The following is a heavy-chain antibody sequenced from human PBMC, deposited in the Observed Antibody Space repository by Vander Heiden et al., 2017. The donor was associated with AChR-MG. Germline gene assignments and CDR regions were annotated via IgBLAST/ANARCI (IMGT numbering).Heavy chain of an antibody. D-gene: IGHD3-9*01. J-gene: IGHJ4*02. Sequence: QVQLQESGPRLGRPSETLFPNRSVPGDSINGSYWTWVRQPTGSGLEWPGYIFHRGGTDYNPSLKSRLTLSVDTSKNLLSLELSSVTAADTAMYYCARHRDVLTGSFDSWGQGTLVTVSS. CDR3: ARHRDVLTGSFDS. CDR2: IFHRGGT. V-gene: IGHV4-59*08. CDR1: GDSINGSY.